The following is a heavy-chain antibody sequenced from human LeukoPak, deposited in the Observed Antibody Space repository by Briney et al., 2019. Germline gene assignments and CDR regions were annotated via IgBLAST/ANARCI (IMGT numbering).Heavy chain of an antibody. CDR3: ARDADTDIGLDYYYMDV. D-gene: IGHD5-12*01. CDR1: GSSISSGCYY. CDR2: IYTSGST. V-gene: IGHV4-61*09. J-gene: IGHJ6*03. Sequence: TLSLTCSNSGSSISSGCYYRSWIRHPAGTELECIGQIYTSGSTNYNPDLKRQVTRPVEKSKNPSYLKLNSVTAADTSLYDCARDADTDIGLDYYYMDVSGKGTTVTVSS.